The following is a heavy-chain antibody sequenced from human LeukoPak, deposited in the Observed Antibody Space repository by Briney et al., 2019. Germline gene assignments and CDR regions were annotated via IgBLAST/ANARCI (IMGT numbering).Heavy chain of an antibody. V-gene: IGHV3-48*01. D-gene: IGHD3-9*01. J-gene: IGHJ3*02. CDR1: GFTLSSYS. CDR2: ISSSSSTI. Sequence: GGSLRLSCAASGFTLSSYSMNWVRQAPGKGLEWVSYISSSSSTIYYADSVKGRFTISRDNAKNSLYLQMKSLRAEDTAVYYCARSKRGRYFDWLTDAFDIWGQGTMVTVSS. CDR3: ARSKRGRYFDWLTDAFDI.